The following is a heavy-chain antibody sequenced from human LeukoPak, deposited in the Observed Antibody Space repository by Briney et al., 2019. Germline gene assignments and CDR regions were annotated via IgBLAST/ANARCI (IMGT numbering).Heavy chain of an antibody. V-gene: IGHV3-48*01. Sequence: GGSLRLSCAASRFTFSGYTLNWVRQAPGKGLEWVSYISRTSDIVSYADSVRGRFTISRDNAKNSLYLQMSSLRAEDTAVYYCARDYGYAFDTWGQGTMVTVSS. D-gene: IGHD3-16*01. CDR3: ARDYGYAFDT. CDR1: RFTFSGYT. J-gene: IGHJ3*02. CDR2: ISRTSDIV.